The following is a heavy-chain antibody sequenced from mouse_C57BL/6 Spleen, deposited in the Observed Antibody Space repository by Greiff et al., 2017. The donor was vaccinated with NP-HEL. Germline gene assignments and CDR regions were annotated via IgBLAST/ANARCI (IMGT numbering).Heavy chain of an antibody. V-gene: IGHV1-76*01. CDR1: GYTFTDYY. CDR2: IYPGSGNT. J-gene: IGHJ2*01. CDR3: ARDYGSSVLDY. Sequence: QVHVKQSGAELVRPGASVKLSCKASGYTFTDYYINWVKQRPGQGLEWIARIYPGSGNTYYNEKFKGKATLTAEKSSSTAYMQLSSLTSEDSAVYFCARDYGSSVLDYWGQGTTLTVSS. D-gene: IGHD1-1*01.